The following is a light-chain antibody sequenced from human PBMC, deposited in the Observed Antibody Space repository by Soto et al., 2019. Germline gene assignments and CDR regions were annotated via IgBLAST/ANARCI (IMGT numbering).Light chain of an antibody. J-gene: IGKJ3*01. Sequence: DIQMTQSPSSLSASVGDRVTITCRASQGISNYLAWYHQKPGKVPKLLIYGASTLQSGVPSRFSGSGSGTDFTLTITSLQPEDVATYYCQKHNSAPFTFAPGTKVDVK. CDR2: GAS. CDR1: QGISNY. CDR3: QKHNSAPFT. V-gene: IGKV1-27*01.